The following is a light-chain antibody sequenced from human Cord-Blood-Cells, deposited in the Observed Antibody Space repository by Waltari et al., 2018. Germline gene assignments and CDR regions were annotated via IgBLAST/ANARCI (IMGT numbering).Light chain of an antibody. J-gene: IGLJ1*01. CDR1: SSDVGSYNL. CDR3: CSYAGSSTYV. Sequence: QSALPQPASVSGSPGQSITISCTGTSSDVGSYNLVSWYQQHPVKAPKLMIYEGSKRPSGVSNRFSGSKSGNTASLTISGLQAEDEADYYCCSYAGSSTYVFGTGTKVTVL. V-gene: IGLV2-23*01. CDR2: EGS.